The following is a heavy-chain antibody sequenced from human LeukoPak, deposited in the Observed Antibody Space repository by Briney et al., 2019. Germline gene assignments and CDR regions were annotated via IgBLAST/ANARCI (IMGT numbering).Heavy chain of an antibody. V-gene: IGHV4-59*08. Sequence: SETLSLTCTVSGGSISSNYWSWIRQPPGKGLEWIGYIYYSGSTNYNPSLKSRVTISVDTSKNQFSLMLSSVTAADTAVYYCARAGLGYGSGSYYDRDPFDYWGQGTLVTVYS. CDR1: GGSISSNY. CDR3: ARAGLGYGSGSYYDRDPFDY. D-gene: IGHD3-10*01. J-gene: IGHJ4*02. CDR2: IYYSGST.